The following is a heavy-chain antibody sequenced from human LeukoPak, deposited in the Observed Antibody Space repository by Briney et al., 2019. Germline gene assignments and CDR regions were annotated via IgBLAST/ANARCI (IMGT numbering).Heavy chain of an antibody. Sequence: PSETLSLTCTVSGGSISSSSYYWGWIRQPPGKGLEWIGSIYYSGSTYYNPSLKSRVTISVDTSKNQFSLKLSSVTAADTAVYYCARAGRTYDYVWGSYLVSEHYFDYWGQGTLVTVSS. D-gene: IGHD3-16*02. CDR2: IYYSGST. CDR1: GGSISSSSYY. CDR3: ARAGRTYDYVWGSYLVSEHYFDY. V-gene: IGHV4-39*07. J-gene: IGHJ4*02.